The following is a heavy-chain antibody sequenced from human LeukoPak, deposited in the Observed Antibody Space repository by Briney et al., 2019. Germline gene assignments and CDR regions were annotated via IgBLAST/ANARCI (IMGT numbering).Heavy chain of an antibody. CDR1: GFTFSSYA. CDR2: ISSSSSYI. D-gene: IGHD6-6*01. CDR3: ARDDPGQLVSSSLNYFDY. Sequence: EGSLRLSCAASGFTFSSYAMSWVRQAPGKGLEWVSSISSSSSYIYYADSVKGRFTISRDNAKNSLYLQMNSLRAEDTAVYYCARDDPGQLVSSSLNYFDYWGQGTLVTVSS. V-gene: IGHV3-21*01. J-gene: IGHJ4*02.